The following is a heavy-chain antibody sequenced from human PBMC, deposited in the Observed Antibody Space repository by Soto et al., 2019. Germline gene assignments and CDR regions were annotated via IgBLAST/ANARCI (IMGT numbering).Heavy chain of an antibody. D-gene: IGHD3-10*01. V-gene: IGHV3-7*02. J-gene: IGHJ4*02. CDR2: IKQDGTET. CDR3: TGITMVRGVPSSDY. Sequence: GGSLRLSCAASGFTLGRYWMSWVRQAPGKGLEWVANIKQDGTETYYVDSVKGRFTISRDNAKNSLYLQMNSLRAEDTAVYYCTGITMVRGVPSSDYWGQGTLVTVS. CDR1: GFTLGRYW.